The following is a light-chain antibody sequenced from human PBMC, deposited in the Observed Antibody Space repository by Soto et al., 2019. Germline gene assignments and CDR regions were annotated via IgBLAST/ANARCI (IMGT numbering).Light chain of an antibody. CDR1: QSISTC. J-gene: IGKJ4*01. Sequence: ASQSISTCLNWYQQKAGRAPKLLIYASSTLQSGVPSTFSGSGSGTDFTLTISSVQPEDFATYFRQQCLRITLTFGGGTKVDIK. CDR3: QQCLRITLT. V-gene: IGKV1-39*01. CDR2: ASS.